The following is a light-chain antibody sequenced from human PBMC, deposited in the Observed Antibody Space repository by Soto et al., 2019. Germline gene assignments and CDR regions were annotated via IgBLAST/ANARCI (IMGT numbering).Light chain of an antibody. CDR2: DAS. Sequence: EDVSTRSPATLSKTQGERATLSCRASQSISSYLAWYQQKPDQAPRLLIYDASNRATGIPARFSGSGSGTDFTLTISSLEPEDFAIYYCLKRSTWPFTCGPETKVDIK. V-gene: IGKV3-11*01. CDR1: QSISSY. J-gene: IGKJ3*01. CDR3: LKRSTWPFT.